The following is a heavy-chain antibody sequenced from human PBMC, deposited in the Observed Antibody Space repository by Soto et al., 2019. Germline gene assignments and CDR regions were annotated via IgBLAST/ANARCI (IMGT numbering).Heavy chain of an antibody. CDR3: AKIGQMATVAPFDY. V-gene: IGHV3-23*01. CDR2: ISGSGGST. CDR1: GFTFSNYA. J-gene: IGHJ4*02. Sequence: PGGSLRLSCAASGFTFSNYAVSWVRQSPGKGLEWVSAISGSGGSTYYADSVKGRFTISRDNSKNTLYLQMNSLRAEDTAVYYCAKIGQMATVAPFDYCGQGTLVTVSS. D-gene: IGHD5-12*01.